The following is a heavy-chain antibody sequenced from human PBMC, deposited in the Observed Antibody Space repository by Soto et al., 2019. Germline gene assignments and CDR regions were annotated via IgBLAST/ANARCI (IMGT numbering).Heavy chain of an antibody. CDR1: GGSISSYY. J-gene: IGHJ4*02. CDR3: ARLTLLGYCSSTSCYGFDY. Sequence: SETLSLTCTVSGGSISSYYWSWIRQPPGKGLEWIGYIYYSGSTNYNPSLKSRVTISVDTSKNQFSLKLSSVTAADTAVYYSARLTLLGYCSSTSCYGFDYWGQGTQVTVSS. CDR2: IYYSGST. V-gene: IGHV4-59*08. D-gene: IGHD2-2*01.